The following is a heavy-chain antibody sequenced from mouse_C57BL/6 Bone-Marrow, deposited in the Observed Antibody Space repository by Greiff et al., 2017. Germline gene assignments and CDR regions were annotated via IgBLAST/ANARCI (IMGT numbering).Heavy chain of an antibody. J-gene: IGHJ3*01. CDR1: GFTFSSYG. CDR3: ASPSHYYGSSLFAY. D-gene: IGHD1-1*01. Sequence: DVMLVESGGDLVKPGGSLKLSCAASGFTFSSYGMSWVRQTPDKRLEWVATISSGGSYTYYPDSVKGRFTISRDNAKNTLYLQMSSLKSEDTAMYYCASPSHYYGSSLFAYWGQGTLVTVSA. CDR2: ISSGGSYT. V-gene: IGHV5-6*02.